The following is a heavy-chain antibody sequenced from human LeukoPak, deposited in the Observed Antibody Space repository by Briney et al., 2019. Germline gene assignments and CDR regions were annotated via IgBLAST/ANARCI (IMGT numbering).Heavy chain of an antibody. Sequence: GASVKVSCKASRGTFISYAISWVRQAPGQGLEWMGGIIPIFGTANYAQKFQGRVTITADESTSTAYMELSSLRSEDTAVYYCARDFSLAVAAINWFDPWGQGTLVTVSS. CDR2: IIPIFGTA. D-gene: IGHD6-19*01. J-gene: IGHJ5*02. V-gene: IGHV1-69*13. CDR3: ARDFSLAVAAINWFDP. CDR1: RGTFISYA.